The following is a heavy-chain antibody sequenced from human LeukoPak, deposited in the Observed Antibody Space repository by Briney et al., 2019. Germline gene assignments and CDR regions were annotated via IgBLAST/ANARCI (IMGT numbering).Heavy chain of an antibody. J-gene: IGHJ4*02. D-gene: IGHD1-26*01. V-gene: IGHV1-18*01. CDR1: GYTYTSYG. Sequence: ASVKVSCKASGYTYTSYGISWVRQAPGQGLEWMGWISAYNGNTNYAQKLQGRVTMTTDTSTSTAYMELRSLRSDDTAVYYCARAAGGSYYSYFDYWGQGTLVTVSS. CDR2: ISAYNGNT. CDR3: ARAAGGSYYSYFDY.